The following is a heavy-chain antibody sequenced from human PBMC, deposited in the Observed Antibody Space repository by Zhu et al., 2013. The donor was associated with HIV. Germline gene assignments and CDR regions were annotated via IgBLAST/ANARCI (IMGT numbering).Heavy chain of an antibody. CDR1: GYTFTSYD. CDR2: MNPNSGNT. Sequence: QVQLVQSGAEVKKPGASVKVSCKASGYTFTSYDINWVRQATGQGLEWMGWMNPNSGNTGYAQKFQGRVTMTRNTSISTAYMELSSLRSEDTAVYYCARPNRYYDFWSGYFRRSEDYYYYYGMDVWGQGTTVTVSS. D-gene: IGHD3-3*01. CDR3: ARPNRYYDFWSGYFRRSEDYYYYYGMDV. J-gene: IGHJ6*02. V-gene: IGHV1-8*01.